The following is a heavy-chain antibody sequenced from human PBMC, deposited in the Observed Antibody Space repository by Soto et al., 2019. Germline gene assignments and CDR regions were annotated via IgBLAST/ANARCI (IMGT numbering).Heavy chain of an antibody. CDR2: INHSGST. CDR3: ARAGDYIWGSGNYYYYYMDV. V-gene: IGHV4-34*01. CDR1: GGSFSGYY. J-gene: IGHJ6*03. Sequence: PSETLSLTCAVYGGSFSGYYWSWIRQPPGKGLEWIGEINHSGSTNYNPSLKSRVTISVDTSKIQFSLKRSSVTAADTAVYYCARAGDYIWGSGNYYYYYMDVWGKGTTVTVSS. D-gene: IGHD3-16*01.